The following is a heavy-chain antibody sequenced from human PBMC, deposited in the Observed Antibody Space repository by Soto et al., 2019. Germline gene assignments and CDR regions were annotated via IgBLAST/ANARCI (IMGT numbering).Heavy chain of an antibody. V-gene: IGHV1-2*06. J-gene: IGHJ5*02. CDR3: GRDCVGATPLWWFDP. Sequence: QVQLVQSGAEVKKPGASVKVSCKASGYTFIGYYIHWVRQAPGQGLEWMGRINPRSGDTIYAQKFQGRLTMTRDTSISTAYMELSSLRAEDTAVYYCGRDCVGATPLWWFDPWGQGALVTVSS. D-gene: IGHD1-26*01. CDR1: GYTFIGYY. CDR2: INPRSGDT.